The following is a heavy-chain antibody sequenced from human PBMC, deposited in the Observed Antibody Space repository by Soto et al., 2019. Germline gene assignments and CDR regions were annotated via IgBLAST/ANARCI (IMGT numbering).Heavy chain of an antibody. V-gene: IGHV1-18*01. J-gene: IGHJ5*02. CDR2: ISAYNGNT. CDR3: ARDRRAAAGNENWFDP. D-gene: IGHD6-13*01. Sequence: QVQLVQSGAEVKKPGASVKVSCKASGYTFTSYGISWVRQAPGQGLEWMGWISAYNGNTNYAQKLQGRVTMTTDTSTSTVYMELRSLRSDDTAVYYCARDRRAAAGNENWFDPWGQGTLVTVSS. CDR1: GYTFTSYG.